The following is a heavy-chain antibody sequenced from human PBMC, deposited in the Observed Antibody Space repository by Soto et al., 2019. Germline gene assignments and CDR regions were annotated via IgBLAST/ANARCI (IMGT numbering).Heavy chain of an antibody. CDR1: GGSISSYY. Sequence: SETLSLTCTVSGGSISSYYWSWIRQPPGKGLEWIGYIYYSGSTNYNPSLKSRVTISVDTSKNQFSLKLSSVTAADTAVYYCARASDSNEQDYWGQGTLVTVSS. CDR2: IYYSGST. V-gene: IGHV4-59*01. CDR3: ARASDSNEQDY. J-gene: IGHJ4*02. D-gene: IGHD6-13*01.